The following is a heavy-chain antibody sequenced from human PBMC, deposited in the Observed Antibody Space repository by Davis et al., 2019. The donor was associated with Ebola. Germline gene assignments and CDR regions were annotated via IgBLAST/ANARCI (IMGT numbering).Heavy chain of an antibody. CDR1: GGSISSSSYY. CDR3: ARHGDSYGRDY. Sequence: MPSETLSLTCTVSGGSISSSSYYWSWIRQPPGKGLEWIGYIYYSGSTNYNPSLKSRVTISVDTSKNQFSLKLSSVTAADTAVYYCARHGDSYGRDYWGQGTLVTASS. D-gene: IGHD5-18*01. CDR2: IYYSGST. V-gene: IGHV4-61*05. J-gene: IGHJ4*02.